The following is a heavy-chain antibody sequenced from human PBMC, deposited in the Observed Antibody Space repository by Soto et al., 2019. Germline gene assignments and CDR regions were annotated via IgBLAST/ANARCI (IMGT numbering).Heavy chain of an antibody. CDR1: GGSMRNYF. V-gene: IGHV4-59*01. Sequence: SETLSLTCTVSGGSMRNYFWTWIRQPPGKGLEWIGYIHYSGTTSFFPSYNPSLRSRVTISEDTSKNQFSVKLLSVTTADTAVYFCAAGEASSRNLAPYYLDFWGQGTLVTVSS. CDR3: AAGEASSRNLAPYYLDF. J-gene: IGHJ4*02. D-gene: IGHD6-13*01. CDR2: IHYSGTT.